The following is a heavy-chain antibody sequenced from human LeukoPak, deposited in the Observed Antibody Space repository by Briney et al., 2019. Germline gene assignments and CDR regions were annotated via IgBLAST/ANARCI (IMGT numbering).Heavy chain of an antibody. Sequence: SETLSLTCSVSGVPISTYYWSWFRQSPGKGLEWIAYVYYNGDIMYNPSLKSRVTISLDTSKNQFSLSMTSVTAADTAVYYCARHDDIAIFRNGMDVWGQGTTVTVSS. CDR2: VYYNGDI. J-gene: IGHJ6*02. D-gene: IGHD3-3*02. CDR3: ARHDDIAIFRNGMDV. V-gene: IGHV4-59*08. CDR1: GVPISTYY.